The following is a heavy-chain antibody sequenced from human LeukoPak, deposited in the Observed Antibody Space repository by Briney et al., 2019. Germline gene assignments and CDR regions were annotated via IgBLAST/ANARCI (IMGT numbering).Heavy chain of an antibody. CDR1: GYSFTSYW. D-gene: IGHD2-15*01. Sequence: PGESLKISCKGSGYSFTSYWIGWVRQMPGKGLEWMGIIYPGDSDTRYSPSFQGQVTISADKSISTAYLQWSSLKASDTAMYYCARLEGDIVVVVAAPGRGAFDIWGQGTMVTVSS. J-gene: IGHJ3*02. CDR2: IYPGDSDT. CDR3: ARLEGDIVVVVAAPGRGAFDI. V-gene: IGHV5-51*01.